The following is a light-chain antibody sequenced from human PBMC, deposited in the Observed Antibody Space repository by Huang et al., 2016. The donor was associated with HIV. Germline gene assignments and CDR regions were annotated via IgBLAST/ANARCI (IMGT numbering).Light chain of an antibody. CDR3: QQYGSSPWT. V-gene: IGKV3-20*01. CDR1: ETVNRNY. Sequence: IVLVQSPGTLSLSPGERATLSCWAGETVNRNYLAWYQQKPGQAPRLLIYGASTRATGVPDRVSASASGTDFTLTINRLEPEDFAMYYCQQYGSSPWTFGQGTKVEV. CDR2: GAS. J-gene: IGKJ1*01.